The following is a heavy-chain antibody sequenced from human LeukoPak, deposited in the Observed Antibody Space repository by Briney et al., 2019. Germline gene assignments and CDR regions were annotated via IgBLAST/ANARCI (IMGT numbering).Heavy chain of an antibody. CDR2: IYHSGST. V-gene: IGHV4-38-2*02. CDR3: AREIYDSSGNFDY. J-gene: IGHJ4*02. CDR1: GYSISSGYY. Sequence: SETLSLTCTVSGYSISSGYYWGWIRQPPGKGLEWIGSIYHSGSTYYNPSLKSRVTISVDTSKNQFSLKLSSVTAADTAVYYCAREIYDSSGNFDYWGQGTLVTVSS. D-gene: IGHD3-22*01.